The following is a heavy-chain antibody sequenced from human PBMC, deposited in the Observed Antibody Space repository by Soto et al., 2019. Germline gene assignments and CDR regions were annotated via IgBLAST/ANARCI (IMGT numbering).Heavy chain of an antibody. D-gene: IGHD2-21*01. Sequence: GGSLRLSCAASGLTFSVSWMLWVRQVPGKGLVWVSRINPDGSIRHYADSVKGRFTISRDNAKNTLYLQMNSLSAEDTALYYCGRDRWGFPDYWGQGTLVTVSS. CDR3: GRDRWGFPDY. J-gene: IGHJ4*02. CDR1: GLTFSVSW. CDR2: INPDGSIR. V-gene: IGHV3-74*01.